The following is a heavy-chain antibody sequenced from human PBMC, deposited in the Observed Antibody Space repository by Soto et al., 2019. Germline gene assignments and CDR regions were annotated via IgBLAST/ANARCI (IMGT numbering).Heavy chain of an antibody. V-gene: IGHV3-48*02. CDR3: ARDPDYYDSSGYYPEYFQH. CDR2: ISSSSSTI. Sequence: EVQLVESGGGLVQPGGSLRLSCAASGFTFSSYSMNWVRQAPGKGLEWVSYISSSSSTIYYADSVKGRFTISRDNAKNSLYLQMNSLRDEDTAVYYCARDPDYYDSSGYYPEYFQHWGHGTLVTVSS. J-gene: IGHJ1*01. D-gene: IGHD3-22*01. CDR1: GFTFSSYS.